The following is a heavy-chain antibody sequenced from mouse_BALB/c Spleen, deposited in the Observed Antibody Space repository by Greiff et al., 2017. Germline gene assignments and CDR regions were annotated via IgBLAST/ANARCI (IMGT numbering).Heavy chain of an antibody. Sequence: EVMLVESGGGLVKPGGSLKLSCAASGFTFSSYTMSWVRQTPEKRLEWVATISSGGSYTYYPDSVKGRFTISRDNAKNTLYLQMSSLKSEDTAMYYCTRDVITTAAFAYWGQGTLVTVSA. J-gene: IGHJ3*01. D-gene: IGHD1-2*01. CDR2: ISSGGSYT. V-gene: IGHV5-6-4*01. CDR3: TRDVITTAAFAY. CDR1: GFTFSSYT.